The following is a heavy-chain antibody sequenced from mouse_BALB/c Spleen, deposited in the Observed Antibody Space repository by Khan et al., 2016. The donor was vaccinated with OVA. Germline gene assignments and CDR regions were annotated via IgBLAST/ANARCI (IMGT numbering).Heavy chain of an antibody. Sequence: QIQLVQSGPELRQPGETVTISCKASGYTFTNYGMNWVKQAPGKGLKWMGWINTYTGEPTYADDFKGRFAFSLDTSASTAYLQINNLKNEDMATYFCARTVTTATSYFDVWGAGTTVTVSS. V-gene: IGHV9-1*02. CDR1: GYTFTNYG. CDR2: INTYTGEP. CDR3: ARTVTTATSYFDV. J-gene: IGHJ1*01. D-gene: IGHD1-2*01.